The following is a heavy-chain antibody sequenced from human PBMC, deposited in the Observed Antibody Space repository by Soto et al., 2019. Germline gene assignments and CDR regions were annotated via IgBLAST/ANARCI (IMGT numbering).Heavy chain of an antibody. V-gene: IGHV3-23*01. D-gene: IGHD3-10*01. Sequence: EVQLLESGGGLVQPGGYLRLSCAASGFTFNNYAMTWVRQAQGKGLEWVSAISGGGDTTSYADSVKGRFTVSRDGSKNTLYLQMSSLRAEDTALYYCAKGRGGSGSLTPRVDFWGQGTLVTVSS. J-gene: IGHJ4*02. CDR3: AKGRGGSGSLTPRVDF. CDR1: GFTFNNYA. CDR2: ISGGGDTT.